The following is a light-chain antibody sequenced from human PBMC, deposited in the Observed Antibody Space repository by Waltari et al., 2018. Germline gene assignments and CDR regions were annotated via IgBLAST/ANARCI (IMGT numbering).Light chain of an antibody. J-gene: IGLJ1*01. CDR1: SSNIGTNY. V-gene: IGLV1-47*01. CDR2: KTN. Sequence: QSVLTQPPSASGTPGQRIIISCSGSSSNIGTNYVYWYQQFPGTAPKVLIYKTNKRPQGVPDRFYGSKSGTSGSLAIRGLRSEDEADYYCAARDDSLSGNVFGTGTKVTVL. CDR3: AARDDSLSGNV.